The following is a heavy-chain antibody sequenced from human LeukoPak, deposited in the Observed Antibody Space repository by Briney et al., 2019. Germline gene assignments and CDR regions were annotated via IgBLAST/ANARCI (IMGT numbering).Heavy chain of an antibody. D-gene: IGHD3-16*01. CDR3: ALRGSLVSDYYYGMDV. CDR2: IYPGDSDT. Sequence: GESLKISCKGSGYSFTSYWIGWGRQMPGKGREWMGIIYPGDSDTRYSPSFEGQGTISADKSISNAYLQWSSLQASDTALYYCALRGSLVSDYYYGMDVWGQGTTVTVPS. J-gene: IGHJ6*02. CDR1: GYSFTSYW. V-gene: IGHV5-51*01.